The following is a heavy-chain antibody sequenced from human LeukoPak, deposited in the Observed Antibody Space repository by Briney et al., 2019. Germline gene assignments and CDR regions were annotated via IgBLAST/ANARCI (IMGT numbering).Heavy chain of an antibody. Sequence: GRSLRLSCAASGFTFSSYAMHWVRQAPGKGLEWVAVISYDGSNKYYADSVKGRFTISRDNSKNTLYLQMNSLRAEDTAVYYCARDAYHYYDSSGYHPGDYWGQGTLVTVSS. CDR2: ISYDGSNK. D-gene: IGHD3-22*01. V-gene: IGHV3-30*04. CDR1: GFTFSSYA. J-gene: IGHJ4*02. CDR3: ARDAYHYYDSSGYHPGDY.